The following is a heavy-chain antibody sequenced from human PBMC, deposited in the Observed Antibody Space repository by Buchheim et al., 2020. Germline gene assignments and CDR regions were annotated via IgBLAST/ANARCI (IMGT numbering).Heavy chain of an antibody. V-gene: IGHV4-4*02. D-gene: IGHD3-3*01. J-gene: IGHJ5*02. CDR3: ARVPPEGKLRFLEWLPRRQGWFDP. CDR2: IYHSGST. CDR1: GGSISSSNW. Sequence: QVQLQESGPGLVKPSGTLSLTCAVSGGSISSSNWWSWVRQPPGKGLEWIGEIYHSGSTNYNPSLKSRVTISVDKSKNQFSLKLSSVTAADTAVYYCARVPPEGKLRFLEWLPRRQGWFDPWGQGTL.